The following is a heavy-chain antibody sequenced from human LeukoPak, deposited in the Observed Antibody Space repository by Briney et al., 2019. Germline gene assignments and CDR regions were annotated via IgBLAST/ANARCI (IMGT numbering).Heavy chain of an antibody. CDR1: GGSISSGGYY. D-gene: IGHD5-18*01. V-gene: IGHV4-31*03. CDR2: IYYSGNT. CDR3: ARGSWIQLWWGFDY. Sequence: PSEALSLTCTVSGGSISSGGYYWRWVRQHPGKGLEWIGYIYYSGNTYYNPSLKSRFTISVDTSKNQFSLKLSSVTAADTAVYYCARGSWIQLWWGFDYWGQGTLVTVSS. J-gene: IGHJ4*02.